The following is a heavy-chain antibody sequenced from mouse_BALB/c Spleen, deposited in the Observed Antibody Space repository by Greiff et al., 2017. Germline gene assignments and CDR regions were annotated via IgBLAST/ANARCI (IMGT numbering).Heavy chain of an antibody. CDR1: GYTFTSYW. J-gene: IGHJ3*01. Sequence: VKLMESGAELAKPGASVKMSCKASGYTFTSYWMHWVKQRPGQGLEWIGYINPSTGYTEYNQKFKDKATLTADKSSSTAYMQLSSLTSEDSAVYYCARYYRSWFAYWGQGTLVTVSA. CDR3: ARYYRSWFAY. V-gene: IGHV1-7*01. CDR2: INPSTGYT. D-gene: IGHD2-14*01.